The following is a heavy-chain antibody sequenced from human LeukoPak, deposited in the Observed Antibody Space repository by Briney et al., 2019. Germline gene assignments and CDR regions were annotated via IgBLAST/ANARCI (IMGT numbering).Heavy chain of an antibody. Sequence: GGSLRLSCVSSGFIFSSYVMSWVRHAPGKGLEWVSSISVAGATTDYADSVKGRFTISRDNSKSTVYLQMNGLRVEDTALYYCAKLSLGDFEYFDYWGQGTLVTVSS. J-gene: IGHJ4*02. V-gene: IGHV3-23*01. CDR3: AKLSLGDFEYFDY. CDR2: ISVAGATT. CDR1: GFIFSSYV. D-gene: IGHD2-21*02.